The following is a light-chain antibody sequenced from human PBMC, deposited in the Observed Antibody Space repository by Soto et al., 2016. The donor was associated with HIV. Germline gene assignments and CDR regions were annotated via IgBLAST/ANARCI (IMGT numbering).Light chain of an antibody. Sequence: DIQMTQSPSTLSASVGDRVTITCRASQSVINWLAWYQKEPGEAPKLLIYGVSSLQSGVPSRFSGSGYGTEFTLTITSLQPDDFATYYCLQYITYPLTFGGGTKVEIK. J-gene: IGKJ4*01. V-gene: IGKV1-5*03. CDR1: QSVINW. CDR2: GVS. CDR3: LQYITYPLT.